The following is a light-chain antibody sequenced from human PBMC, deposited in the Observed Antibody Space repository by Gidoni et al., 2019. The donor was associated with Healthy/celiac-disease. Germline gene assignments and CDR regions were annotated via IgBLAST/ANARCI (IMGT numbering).Light chain of an antibody. CDR3: QQYYSAPLT. Sequence: DIVMTQSPDFLAVSLGERATINCKSSQSVLYSSNSKNFLAWYQQKPGQPPKLLIYWASTRESGIPGRFNGSGSGTEFTLTISSLEAEGVAVYYCQQYYSAPLTFXQXTKVXVK. CDR1: QSVLYSSNSKNF. CDR2: WAS. V-gene: IGKV4-1*01. J-gene: IGKJ1*01.